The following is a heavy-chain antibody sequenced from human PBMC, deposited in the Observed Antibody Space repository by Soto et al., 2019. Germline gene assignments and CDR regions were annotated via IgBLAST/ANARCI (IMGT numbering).Heavy chain of an antibody. Sequence: SETLSLTCTVSGGSIMGYFWSWVRQTPGKGLEWIGQIYSSGSTYYSPSLKSRVTISVDTSENQFSLKLSSVTAADTAVYYCARHLPGSVFGQDYWGPGSQVTVSS. D-gene: IGHD2-15*01. V-gene: IGHV4-59*08. J-gene: IGHJ4*02. CDR3: ARHLPGSVFGQDY. CDR2: IYSSGST. CDR1: GGSIMGYF.